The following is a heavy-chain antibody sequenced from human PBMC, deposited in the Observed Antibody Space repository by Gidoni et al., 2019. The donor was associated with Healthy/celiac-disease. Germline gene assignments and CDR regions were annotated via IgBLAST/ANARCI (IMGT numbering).Heavy chain of an antibody. Sequence: QVQLVESGGGVVQHGRSLSLSCAASGFTFSSYAMHWVRQAPGKGLEWVAVISYDGSNKYYADSVKGRFTISRDNSKNTLYLQMNSLRAEDTAVYYCARDSSGYLDYWGQGTLVTVSS. CDR3: ARDSSGYLDY. J-gene: IGHJ4*02. CDR2: ISYDGSNK. V-gene: IGHV3-30-3*01. D-gene: IGHD3-22*01. CDR1: GFTFSSYA.